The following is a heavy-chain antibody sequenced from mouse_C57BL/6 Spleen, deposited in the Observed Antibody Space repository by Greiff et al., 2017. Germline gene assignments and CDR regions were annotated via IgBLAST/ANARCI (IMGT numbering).Heavy chain of an antibody. Sequence: VQLQQSGPELVKPGASVKISCKASGYAFSSSWMNWVHQRPGKGLEWIGRIYPGDGDTNYNGKFKGKATLPADNSSSTAYMQLSSLTSEDSAVYICARSHPIYYANSTMDYYAMDYWGQGTSVTVSS. CDR1: GYAFSSSW. CDR3: ARSHPIYYANSTMDYYAMDY. J-gene: IGHJ4*01. CDR2: IYPGDGDT. D-gene: IGHD2-1*01. V-gene: IGHV1-82*01.